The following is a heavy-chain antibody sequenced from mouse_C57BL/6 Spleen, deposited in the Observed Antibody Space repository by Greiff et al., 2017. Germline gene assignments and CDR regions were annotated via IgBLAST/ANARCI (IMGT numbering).Heavy chain of an antibody. CDR2: IYWDDDK. V-gene: IGHV8-12*01. Sequence: QVTLKESGPGILQSSQTLSLTCSFSGFSLSTSGMGVSWIRQPSGKGLEWLAHIYWDDDKRYNPSLKSRLTISKDTSINQVFLKITSVDTADTATYYCARREGTPLANWDRNYAMDYWGQGTSVTVSS. D-gene: IGHD4-1*01. J-gene: IGHJ4*01. CDR3: ARREGTPLANWDRNYAMDY. CDR1: GFSLSTSGMG.